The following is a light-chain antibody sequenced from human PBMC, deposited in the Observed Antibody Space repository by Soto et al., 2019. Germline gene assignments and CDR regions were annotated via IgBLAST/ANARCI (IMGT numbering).Light chain of an antibody. J-gene: IGKJ2*01. CDR2: GAS. CDR3: QQYGSSPNT. CDR1: QSVSSSY. Sequence: EIVLTQSPGTLSLSPGKRATLSCRASQSVSSSYLAWYQQKPGQAPRLLIYGASSRATGIPDRFSGSGSGTVFTLTISRLEPEDFAVYYCQQYGSSPNTFGQGTKLEIK. V-gene: IGKV3-20*01.